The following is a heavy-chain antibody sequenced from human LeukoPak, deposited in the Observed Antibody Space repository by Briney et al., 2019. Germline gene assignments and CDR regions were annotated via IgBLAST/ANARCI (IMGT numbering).Heavy chain of an antibody. V-gene: IGHV3-15*01. Sequence: PGGSLRLSCAASGFTLSSYAMSWVRQAPGKGLEWVGRIKSKTDGGTTDYAAPAKGRFTISRDDSKNTLYLQMNSLKTEDTAVYYCTKDPRWGYSSGWYLDDRSFGGQGTLVTVSS. D-gene: IGHD6-19*01. CDR2: IKSKTDGGTT. CDR3: TKDPRWGYSSGWYLDDRSF. CDR1: GFTLSSYA. J-gene: IGHJ4*02.